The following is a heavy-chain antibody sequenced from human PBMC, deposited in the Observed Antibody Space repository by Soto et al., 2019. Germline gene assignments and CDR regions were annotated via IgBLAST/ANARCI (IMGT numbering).Heavy chain of an antibody. J-gene: IGHJ3*02. CDR2: IIPIFGTA. CDR3: AREMGYSGYYPVGAFDI. CDR1: GGTFSSYA. V-gene: IGHV1-69*01. Sequence: QVQLVQSGAEVKKPGSSVKVSCRASGGTFSSYAISWVRQAPGQGLEWMGGIIPIFGTANYAQKFQGRVTITADESTSTAYMELSSLRSEDTAVYYCAREMGYSGYYPVGAFDIWGQGTMVTVSS. D-gene: IGHD3-22*01.